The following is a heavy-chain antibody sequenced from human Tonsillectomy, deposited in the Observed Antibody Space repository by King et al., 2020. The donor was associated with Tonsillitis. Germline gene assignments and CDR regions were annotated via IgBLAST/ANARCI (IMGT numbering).Heavy chain of an antibody. CDR1: GFSLSTSGLG. CDR2: IYWDDIE. CDR3: AHTPNFDWSLYFDY. V-gene: IGHV2-5*02. J-gene: IGHJ4*02. D-gene: IGHD3-9*01. Sequence: TLKESGPTLVKPTQTLTLTCAFSGFSLSTSGLGVGWIRQPPGKALEWLAIIYWDDIERYSPSLKSRLTITKDTSTNQVVLTMTNVDPVDTATYFCAHTPNFDWSLYFDYWGPGTLVTVSS.